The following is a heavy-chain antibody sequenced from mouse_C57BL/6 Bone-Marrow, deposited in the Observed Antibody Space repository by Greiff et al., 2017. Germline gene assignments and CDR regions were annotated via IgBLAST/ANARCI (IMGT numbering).Heavy chain of an antibody. Sequence: VQLQQSGPELVKPGASVKISCKASGYTFTDYYINWVKQRPGQGLEWIGWIFPGSGSTYYNEKFKGKATLTVDKSSGTAYMLLSSLTSDDSAVYFCARGATVVPYYYAMDYWGQGTSVTVSS. V-gene: IGHV1-75*01. CDR3: ARGATVVPYYYAMDY. CDR2: IFPGSGST. CDR1: GYTFTDYY. D-gene: IGHD1-1*01. J-gene: IGHJ4*01.